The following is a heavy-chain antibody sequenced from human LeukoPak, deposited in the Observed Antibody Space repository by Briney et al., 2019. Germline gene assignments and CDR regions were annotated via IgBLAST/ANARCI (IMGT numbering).Heavy chain of an antibody. D-gene: IGHD5-18*01. Sequence: SETLFLTCTVSGGSISNYYWNWIRQPPGKRQERIGHIYYNRTTNYNPSLKSRVSMSVDTSNNQSSLKLSSVTAADTAVYYCAGGRKYTSGYRVTELGSGYSDYWGQGTLVTVSS. V-gene: IGHV4-59*01. J-gene: IGHJ4*02. CDR2: IYYNRTT. CDR3: AGGRKYTSGYRVTELGSGYSDY. CDR1: GGSISNYY.